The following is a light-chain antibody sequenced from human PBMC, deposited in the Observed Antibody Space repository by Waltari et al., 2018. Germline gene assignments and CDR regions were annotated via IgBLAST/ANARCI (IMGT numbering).Light chain of an antibody. J-gene: IGKJ2*01. CDR1: QSISSW. CDR2: KAS. Sequence: QMTQSPSTLYASVGARVQLTCRARQSISSWLAWYQQKPGKAPKLLIYKASSLESGVPSRFSGSGSGTEFTLAISSLQPDDFATYFCQQYNSYPYTFGQGTKLEIK. CDR3: QQYNSYPYT. V-gene: IGKV1-5*03.